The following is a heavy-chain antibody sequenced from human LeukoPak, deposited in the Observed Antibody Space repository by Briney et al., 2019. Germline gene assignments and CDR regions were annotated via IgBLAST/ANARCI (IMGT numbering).Heavy chain of an antibody. J-gene: IGHJ4*02. Sequence: PGGSLRLSCAASGFTFSSYEMNWVRQAPGKGLEWVSYISSSGSTIYYADSVKGRFTISRDNAKNSLYLQMNSLRAEDTAVYYCARTYYDSSGHRNFDYWGRGTLVTVSS. CDR2: ISSSGSTI. CDR1: GFTFSSYE. D-gene: IGHD3-22*01. CDR3: ARTYYDSSGHRNFDY. V-gene: IGHV3-48*03.